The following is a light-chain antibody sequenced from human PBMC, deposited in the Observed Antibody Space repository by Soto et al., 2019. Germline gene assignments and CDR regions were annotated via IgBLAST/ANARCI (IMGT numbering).Light chain of an antibody. Sequence: QSVLTPPPSVSGALGQRATISYAGSSSSIGAGYDVHWYQQLPGAAPKLLIYANSNRPSGVPDRFSGSKSGTSASLAITGLQAEDEADYYCQSYDSSLYGYVFGSGTKVTVL. V-gene: IGLV1-40*01. CDR3: QSYDSSLYGYV. J-gene: IGLJ1*01. CDR2: ANS. CDR1: SSSIGAGYD.